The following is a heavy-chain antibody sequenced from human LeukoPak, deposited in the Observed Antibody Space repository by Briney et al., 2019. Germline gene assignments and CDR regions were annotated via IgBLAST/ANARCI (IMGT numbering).Heavy chain of an antibody. Sequence: GGSLRLSCAASGLPVRSSYMSWVRQAPGKGLEWVSVIYSGGSTYYTDSVKGRFTISRDHSKNTLYLQMNSLRAEDTAVYYCARDDNWNDGVGFDYWGQGTLVTVSS. D-gene: IGHD1-20*01. J-gene: IGHJ4*02. V-gene: IGHV3-66*01. CDR3: ARDDNWNDGVGFDY. CDR2: IYSGGST. CDR1: GLPVRSSY.